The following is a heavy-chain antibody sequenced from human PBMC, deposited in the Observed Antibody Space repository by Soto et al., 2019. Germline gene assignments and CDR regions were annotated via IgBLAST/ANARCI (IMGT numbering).Heavy chain of an antibody. D-gene: IGHD5-12*01. CDR1: GFPFSSYA. CDR2: INSGSSTI. V-gene: IGHV3-48*02. CDR3: VRDRGYTGYDLKY. Sequence: EVQLVESGGGLVQPGGSLRLSCAASGFPFSSYAMNWVRQAPGKGLEWVSYINSGSSTIYYADSAKGRFTISRDNAKNSLYLQMNSLRDEDTAVYFCVRDRGYTGYDLKYWGQGALVAVSS. J-gene: IGHJ4*02.